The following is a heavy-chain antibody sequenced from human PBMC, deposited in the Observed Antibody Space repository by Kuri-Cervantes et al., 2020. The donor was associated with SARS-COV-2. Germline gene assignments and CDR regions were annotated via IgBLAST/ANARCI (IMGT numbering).Heavy chain of an antibody. Sequence: GGSLRLSCAASGFTFSSYWMHWVRQAPGKGLVWVSRVNSDGSSTSYADSVKGRFTISRDNAKNTLYLQMNSLRAEDTAVYYCATAYYDYADYVPYHWGQGTLVTVSS. V-gene: IGHV3-74*01. J-gene: IGHJ5*02. CDR2: VNSDGSST. CDR3: ATAYYDYADYVPYH. CDR1: GFTFSSYW. D-gene: IGHD4-17*01.